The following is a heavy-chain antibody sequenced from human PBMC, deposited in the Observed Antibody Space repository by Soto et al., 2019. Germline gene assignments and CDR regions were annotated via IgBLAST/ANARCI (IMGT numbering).Heavy chain of an antibody. V-gene: IGHV4-39*07. CDR2: INHSGST. CDR3: ARARIAVAVNDY. CDR1: GGSISSGGYY. D-gene: IGHD6-19*01. Sequence: SETLSLTCTVSGGSISSGGYYWSWIRQHPGKGLEWIGEINHSGSTNYNPSLKSRVTISVDTSKNQFSLKLSSVTAADTAVYYCARARIAVAVNDYWGQGTLVTVSS. J-gene: IGHJ4*02.